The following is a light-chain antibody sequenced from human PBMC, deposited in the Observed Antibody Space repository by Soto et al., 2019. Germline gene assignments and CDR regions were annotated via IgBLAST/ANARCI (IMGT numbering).Light chain of an antibody. CDR3: AAWDDSLSGGV. J-gene: IGLJ2*01. Sequence: QSVLTQPPSASGTPGQRVTISCSGSSSNIGSNYVYWYQQLPGTAPKLLIYRNNQRPSGVPDRFSGSKSGTLASLAISGLRSEDEADYYCAAWDDSLSGGVFGGGTKVTVL. V-gene: IGLV1-47*01. CDR2: RNN. CDR1: SSNIGSNY.